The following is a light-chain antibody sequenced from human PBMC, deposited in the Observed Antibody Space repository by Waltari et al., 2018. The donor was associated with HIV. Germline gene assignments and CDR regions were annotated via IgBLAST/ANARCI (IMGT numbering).Light chain of an antibody. CDR3: CSYAGSSTFKVL. CDR2: EVS. V-gene: IGLV2-23*02. J-gene: IGLJ2*01. CDR1: SSDVGSYNL. Sequence: QSALTQPASVSGSPGQSITISCTGTSSDVGSYNLVSWYQQLPGKAPKLMIYEVSKRPSGVSNRFSGSKSGNTASLTISGLQAEDEADYYCCSYAGSSTFKVLFGGGTKLTVL.